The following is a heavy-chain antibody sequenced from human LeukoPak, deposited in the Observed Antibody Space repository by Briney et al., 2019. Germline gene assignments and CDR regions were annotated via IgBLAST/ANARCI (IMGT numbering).Heavy chain of an antibody. CDR2: INHSGST. D-gene: IGHD3-22*01. CDR1: GGSFSGYY. V-gene: IGHV4-34*01. J-gene: IGHJ4*02. Sequence: SETLSLTCAVYGGSFSGYYWSWIRQPPGKGLEWIGEINHSGSTNYNPSLKSRVTISVDTSKNQFSLKLRSVTAADTAVYYCARALNYYDSSGYYPFDYWGQGTLVTVSS. CDR3: ARALNYYDSSGYYPFDY.